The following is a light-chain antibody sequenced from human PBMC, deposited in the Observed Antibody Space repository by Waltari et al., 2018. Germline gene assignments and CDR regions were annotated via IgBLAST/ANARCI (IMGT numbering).Light chain of an antibody. J-gene: IGLJ3*02. CDR3: LLFFDNSRV. Sequence: QTVVTQEPSLTVSPGGTVTLTCASSAGEVTSGHHANWLQQRPGQPPSLLIFSPNDQPPSTPARFSGSLLGGEAALTLSEVQSEDEADYYCLLFFDNSRVFGGGTKLTVL. V-gene: IGLV7-43*01. CDR2: SPN. CDR1: AGEVTSGHH.